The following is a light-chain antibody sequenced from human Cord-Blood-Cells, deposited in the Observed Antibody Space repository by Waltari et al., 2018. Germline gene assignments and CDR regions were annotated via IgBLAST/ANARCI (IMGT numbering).Light chain of an antibody. V-gene: IGKV4-1*01. J-gene: IGKJ3*01. CDR2: WAT. Sequence: IVRTQSPDSLAVPLGERATSNCKSSQSVLYSSNNKNYLAWYQQNPVQPPKLLIYWATTRESGVPDRFSGSGSATDFTLTISSLQAEYVAVYYCQQYYSTPFTFGPGTKVDIK. CDR3: QQYYSTPFT. CDR1: QSVLYSSNNKNY.